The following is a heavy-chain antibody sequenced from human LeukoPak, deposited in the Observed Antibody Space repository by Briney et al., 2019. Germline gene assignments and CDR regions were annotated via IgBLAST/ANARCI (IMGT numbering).Heavy chain of an antibody. D-gene: IGHD3-3*01. V-gene: IGHV3-7*01. J-gene: IGHJ6*02. Sequence: GGSLRLSCAASGFTFSSYWMSWVRQAPGKGLEWVANIKQDGSEKYYVDSVKGRFTISRDNAKNSLYLQMNSLRAEDTAVYYCARDHWNYYYYGMDVWGQGTTVTVSS. CDR3: ARDHWNYYYYGMDV. CDR1: GFTFSSYW. CDR2: IKQDGSEK.